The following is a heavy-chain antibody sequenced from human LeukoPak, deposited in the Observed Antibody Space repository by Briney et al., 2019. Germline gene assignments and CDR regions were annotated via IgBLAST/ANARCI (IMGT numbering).Heavy chain of an antibody. CDR1: GYTFTSYG. CDR3: ARDANYDSSGYTPFDY. D-gene: IGHD3-22*01. Sequence: ASVKVSCKASGYTFTSYGISWVRQAPGQGLEWMGWISAYNGNTYYAQKLQGRVTMTTDTSTSTAYMELRSLRSDDTAVYYCARDANYDSSGYTPFDYWGQGTLVTVSS. V-gene: IGHV1-18*01. CDR2: ISAYNGNT. J-gene: IGHJ4*02.